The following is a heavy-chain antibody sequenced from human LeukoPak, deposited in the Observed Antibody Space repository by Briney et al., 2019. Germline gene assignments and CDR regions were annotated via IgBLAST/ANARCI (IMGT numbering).Heavy chain of an antibody. Sequence: ASVKVSCKASGYTFTGYYMHWVRQAPGQGLEWMGWINPNSGGTNYAQKFQGRVTMTRDTSISTAYMELSRLRSDDTAVYYCARVNGGEWYSSSWYGNFDYWGQGTLVTVSS. J-gene: IGHJ4*02. D-gene: IGHD6-13*01. CDR3: ARVNGGEWYSSSWYGNFDY. CDR1: GYTFTGYY. V-gene: IGHV1-2*02. CDR2: INPNSGGT.